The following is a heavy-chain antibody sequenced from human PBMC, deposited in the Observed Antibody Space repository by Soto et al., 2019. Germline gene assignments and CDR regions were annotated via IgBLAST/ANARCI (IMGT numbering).Heavy chain of an antibody. Sequence: SQTLSLTCAISGDSVSSNSAAWNWIRQSPSRGLEWLGRTYYRSKWYNDYAVSVKSRITINPDTSKNQFSLQLNSVTPEDTAVYYCARDLLDIVLMVKHYGWFDPWGQGTLVTVSS. CDR1: GDSVSSNSAA. J-gene: IGHJ5*02. CDR2: TYYRSKWYN. V-gene: IGHV6-1*01. CDR3: ARDLLDIVLMVKHYGWFDP. D-gene: IGHD2-8*01.